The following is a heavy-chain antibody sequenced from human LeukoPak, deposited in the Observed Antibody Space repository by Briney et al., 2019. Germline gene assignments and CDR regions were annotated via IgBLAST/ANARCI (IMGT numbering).Heavy chain of an antibody. CDR2: IFPSGGEI. Sequence: PGGSLRLPCAASGFTFSTFATIWVRQPPGKGLEWVSSIFPSGGEIHYADSVRGRFTISRDNSKSTLSLQMNSLRAEDTAIYYCATYRQVLLPFESWGQGTLVTVSS. D-gene: IGHD2-8*02. V-gene: IGHV3-23*01. CDR3: ATYRQVLLPFES. J-gene: IGHJ4*02. CDR1: GFTFSTFA.